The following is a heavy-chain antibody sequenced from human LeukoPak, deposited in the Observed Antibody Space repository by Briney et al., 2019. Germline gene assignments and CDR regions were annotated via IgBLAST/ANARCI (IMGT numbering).Heavy chain of an antibody. Sequence: PSETLSLTCTVSGASLNSVGFYWNWIRQPPGKEPEWIGYIYYSGSTNYNRSLKSRVTISVDTSKNQFSLKLTSVTAADTAVYYCAREGWDLWGRGTLVTVSS. CDR2: IYYSGST. D-gene: IGHD2-15*01. J-gene: IGHJ2*01. CDR1: GASLNSVGFY. CDR3: AREGWDL. V-gene: IGHV4-61*08.